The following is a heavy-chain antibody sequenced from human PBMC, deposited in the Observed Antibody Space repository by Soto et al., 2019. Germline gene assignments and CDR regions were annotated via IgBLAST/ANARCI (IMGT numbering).Heavy chain of an antibody. D-gene: IGHD6-19*01. J-gene: IGHJ5*01. CDR3: AKGSNGWSIDS. V-gene: IGHV3-23*01. CDR2: ISGPGGST. Sequence: GGSPKLSCAASVFAFSSFAMSWVRQAPGKGLEWVSAISGPGGSTYYADSVKGRFTISRDNSKNTLYLQMNTLRGEDTAIYYCAKGSNGWSIDSWGQGTLVTVSS. CDR1: VFAFSSFA.